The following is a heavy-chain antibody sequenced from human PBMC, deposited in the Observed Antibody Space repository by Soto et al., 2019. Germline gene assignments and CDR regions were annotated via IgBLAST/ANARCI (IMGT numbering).Heavy chain of an antibody. V-gene: IGHV4-34*01. Sequence: SETLSLTCAVYGGSFSGYYWSWIRQPPGKGLEWIGEINHSGSTNYNPSLKSRVTISVDTSKNQFSLKLSSVTAADTAVYYCARGQYYDFWSGYFDPWGQGTLVTVLL. CDR3: ARGQYYDFWSGYFDP. CDR2: INHSGST. D-gene: IGHD3-3*01. J-gene: IGHJ5*02. CDR1: GGSFSGYY.